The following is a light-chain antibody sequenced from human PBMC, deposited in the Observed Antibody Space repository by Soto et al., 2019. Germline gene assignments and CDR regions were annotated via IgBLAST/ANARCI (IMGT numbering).Light chain of an antibody. Sequence: QSALTQPRSVSGSPGQSVTISCTGTSSDVGGYNYVSWYQQHPGKAPKLMIYDVSKRPSGVPDRFSGSKSGNTASLTISGLQAEDEYDYYCCSYAGSYTWVFGGGTKLTVL. J-gene: IGLJ3*02. CDR2: DVS. CDR1: SSDVGGYNY. CDR3: CSYAGSYTWV. V-gene: IGLV2-11*01.